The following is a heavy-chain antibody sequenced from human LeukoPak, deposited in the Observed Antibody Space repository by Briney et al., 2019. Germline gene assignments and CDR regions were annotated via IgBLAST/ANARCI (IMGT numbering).Heavy chain of an antibody. Sequence: PSETLSLTCTVSGGSISSSSYYWGWIRQPPGKGLEWIGSIYYSGSTYYNPCLKSRVTISVDTSKNQFSLKLSSVTAADTAVYYCASPGGRRGWELRYWGQGTLVTVSS. CDR2: IYYSGST. CDR1: GGSISSSSYY. CDR3: ASPGGRRGWELRY. D-gene: IGHD1-26*01. J-gene: IGHJ4*02. V-gene: IGHV4-39*01.